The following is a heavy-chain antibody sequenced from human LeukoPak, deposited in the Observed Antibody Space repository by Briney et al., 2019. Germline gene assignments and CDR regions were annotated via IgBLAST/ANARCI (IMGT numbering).Heavy chain of an antibody. D-gene: IGHD3-22*01. CDR2: INHSGST. Sequence: PSETLSLTCAVYGGPFSGYYWSWIRQPPGKGLEWIGEINHSGSTNYNPSLKSRVTISVDTSKNQFSLKLNSVTAADTAVYYCARQDSSGYYGYWGQGTLVTVSS. CDR1: GGPFSGYY. J-gene: IGHJ4*02. V-gene: IGHV4-34*01. CDR3: ARQDSSGYYGY.